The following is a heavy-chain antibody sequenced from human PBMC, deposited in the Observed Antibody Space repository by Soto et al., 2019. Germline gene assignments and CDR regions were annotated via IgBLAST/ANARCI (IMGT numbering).Heavy chain of an antibody. CDR2: IYWNDDR. CDR3: ALTRGGEFHH. CDR1: GFSLTTVGVG. D-gene: IGHD2-15*01. V-gene: IGHV2-5*01. J-gene: IGHJ4*02. Sequence: QISLKESGPTLVKPTQTLTLTCAFSGFSLTTVGVGVGWIRQPPGKTLEWLAVIYWNDDRRYSPSLKSRPIITKDTSKHQVVLTMTNRDPVDTGAYYCALTRGGEFHHWGQGTLVTVSS.